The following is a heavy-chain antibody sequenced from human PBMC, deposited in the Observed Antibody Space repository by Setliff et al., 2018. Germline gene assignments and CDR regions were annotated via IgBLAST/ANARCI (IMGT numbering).Heavy chain of an antibody. Sequence: SETLSLTCTVSGGSVGNSYYYWNWIRQPAGKGLEWIGRIYTTWSTNYNPSLKSRVTISLATSKSQFSLNLTSMTAADTAVYYCARSGYYYDTSGHSPFDYWGQGTLVTVSS. CDR3: ARSGYYYDTSGHSPFDY. CDR1: GGSVGNSYYY. V-gene: IGHV4-61*02. D-gene: IGHD3-22*01. J-gene: IGHJ4*02. CDR2: IYTTWST.